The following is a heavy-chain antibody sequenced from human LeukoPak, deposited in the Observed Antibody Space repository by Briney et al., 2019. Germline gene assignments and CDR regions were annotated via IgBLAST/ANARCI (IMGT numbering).Heavy chain of an antibody. CDR3: AREWDSGSYYLGYFDY. Sequence: GGSLTLSCALCGLTFSDHYMVWVRQAPGKGLEWVGRIRNKANSYTTEYAASVKGRFTISRDDSKNSLYLQMNSLKCEDTAVYYCAREWDSGSYYLGYFDYWGQGTLVTVSS. D-gene: IGHD1-26*01. CDR2: IRNKANSYTT. J-gene: IGHJ4*02. V-gene: IGHV3-72*01. CDR1: GLTFSDHY.